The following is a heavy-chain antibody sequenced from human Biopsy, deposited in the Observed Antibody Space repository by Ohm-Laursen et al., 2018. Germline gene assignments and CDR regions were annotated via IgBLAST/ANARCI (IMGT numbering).Heavy chain of an antibody. J-gene: IGHJ5*02. CDR2: INPMFGTA. V-gene: IGHV1-69*06. Sequence: SVKVSCKAFGATFSNYAINWLRQAPGQGLEWMGGINPMFGTAKYAQRLQGRVTITADKSTSTADMELSSLRSDDTAVYYCARGFGVVINFEHNWFDPWGQGTLVTVSS. CDR1: GATFSNYA. CDR3: ARGFGVVINFEHNWFDP. D-gene: IGHD3-3*01.